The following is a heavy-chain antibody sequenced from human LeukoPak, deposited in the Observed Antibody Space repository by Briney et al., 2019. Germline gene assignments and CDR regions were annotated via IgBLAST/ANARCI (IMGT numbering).Heavy chain of an antibody. Sequence: GGSLRLSCAASGFTFSTYWMSWVRQAPGKGLEWVANIKQEGSEKYHMDSVKGRFTISRDNAKNSLYLQMNSLRAEDTAVYFCARRRCSSASCFFDYWGQGTMVTVSS. CDR2: IKQEGSEK. CDR1: GFTFSTYW. V-gene: IGHV3-7*01. CDR3: ARRRCSSASCFFDY. D-gene: IGHD2-2*01. J-gene: IGHJ4*02.